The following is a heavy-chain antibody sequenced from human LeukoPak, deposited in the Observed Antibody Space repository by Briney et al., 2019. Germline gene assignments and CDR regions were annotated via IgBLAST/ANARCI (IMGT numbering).Heavy chain of an antibody. V-gene: IGHV3-30*18. Sequence: PGTSLRLSCAASGFTFSLYGMHWARQAPGKGLDWVALISYDGSNKYYADSVKGRFTISRDNSKNTLYLQMNSLRAEDTAVYYCAKPYCSGGSCDTYYFAHWGQGTLVAVSS. CDR3: AKPYCSGGSCDTYYFAH. J-gene: IGHJ4*02. CDR2: ISYDGSNK. CDR1: GFTFSLYG. D-gene: IGHD2-15*01.